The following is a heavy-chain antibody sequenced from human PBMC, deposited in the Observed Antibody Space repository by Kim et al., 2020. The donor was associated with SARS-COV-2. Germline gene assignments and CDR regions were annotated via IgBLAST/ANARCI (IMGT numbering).Heavy chain of an antibody. CDR3: ARNTMVRGVMRLDDY. D-gene: IGHD3-10*01. J-gene: IGHJ4*02. Sequence: SETLSLTCAVSGGSISSSNWWSWVRQPPGKGLEWIGEIYHSGSTNYNPSLKSRVTISVDKSKNQFSLKLSSVTAADTAVYYCARNTMVRGVMRLDDYWGQGTLVTVSS. CDR1: GGSISSSNW. CDR2: IYHSGST. V-gene: IGHV4-4*02.